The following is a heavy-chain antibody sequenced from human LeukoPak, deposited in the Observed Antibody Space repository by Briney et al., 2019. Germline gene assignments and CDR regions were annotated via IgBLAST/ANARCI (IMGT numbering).Heavy chain of an antibody. CDR3: AREVISTPSYFDY. Sequence: TGGSLRLSCAASGFTVSSNYMSWVRQAPGKGLEWVSVIYSGGSTYYADSVKGRFTMSRDSSKNTLYLQMNSLGADDTAVYYCAREVISTPSYFDYWGQGILVTVSS. D-gene: IGHD2-2*01. J-gene: IGHJ4*02. CDR2: IYSGGST. V-gene: IGHV3-53*01. CDR1: GFTVSSNY.